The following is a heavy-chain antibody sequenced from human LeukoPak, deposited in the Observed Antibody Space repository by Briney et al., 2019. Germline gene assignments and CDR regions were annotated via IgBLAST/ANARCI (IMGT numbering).Heavy chain of an antibody. V-gene: IGHV4-39*07. Sequence: SETLSLTCTVSGGSISSSSDYWGWIRQPPGKGLEWIGSIYYSGSTYYNPSLKSRVTISVDTSKNQFSLKLSSVTAADTAVYYCARDPAFYGDYVGGQGTLVTVSS. CDR3: ARDPAFYGDYV. CDR2: IYYSGST. D-gene: IGHD4-17*01. J-gene: IGHJ4*02. CDR1: GGSISSSSDY.